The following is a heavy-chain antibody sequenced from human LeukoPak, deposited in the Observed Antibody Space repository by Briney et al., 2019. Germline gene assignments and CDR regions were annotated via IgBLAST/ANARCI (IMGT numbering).Heavy chain of an antibody. CDR1: GGSFSGYY. D-gene: IGHD2-2*02. CDR3: ASSLGDCSSTSCYTFDY. Sequence: PSETLSLTCAVYGGSFSGYYWSWIRQPPGKGLEWIGEINHSGSTNYNPSLKSRVTISVDTSKNQFSLKLSSVTAADTVVYYCASSLGDCSSTSCYTFDYWGQGTLVTVSS. V-gene: IGHV4-34*01. CDR2: INHSGST. J-gene: IGHJ4*02.